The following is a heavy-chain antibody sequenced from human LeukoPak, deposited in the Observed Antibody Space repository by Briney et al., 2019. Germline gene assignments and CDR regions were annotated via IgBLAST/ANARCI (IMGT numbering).Heavy chain of an antibody. V-gene: IGHV3-30-3*01. Sequence: PGGSLRLSCAASRFTFSTYAIHWVRQAPAKGLEWVAVISYDGSNKYYTDSVKSRFTISRDNSKNTQYLQMNSLRVDDTAVYYCASGNDYLWGNYGYWGQGTLVTVSS. J-gene: IGHJ4*02. D-gene: IGHD3-16*01. CDR3: ASGNDYLWGNYGY. CDR2: ISYDGSNK. CDR1: RFTFSTYA.